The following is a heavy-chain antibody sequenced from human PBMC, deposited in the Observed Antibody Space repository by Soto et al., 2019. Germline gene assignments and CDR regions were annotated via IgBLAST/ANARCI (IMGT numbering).Heavy chain of an antibody. CDR1: GFAFSRLW. J-gene: IGHJ3*02. Sequence: GGSLRLSCAASGFAFSRLWMSWVRQAPGKGLEWVANIKEDGSEKYHAGSVKGRFTISRDNAKNSLYLQMNSLRAEDTAVYYCVGNGGWAFDIWGQGTMVTVSS. CDR2: IKEDGSEK. CDR3: VGNGGWAFDI. D-gene: IGHD2-15*01. V-gene: IGHV3-7*01.